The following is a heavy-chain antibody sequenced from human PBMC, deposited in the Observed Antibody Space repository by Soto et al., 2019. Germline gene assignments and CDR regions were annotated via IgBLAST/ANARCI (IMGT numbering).Heavy chain of an antibody. V-gene: IGHV1-2*02. CDR1: GYTFSDHY. CDR2: INPNSDYT. CDR3: ARETTTVLVNGMDV. Sequence: ASVKVSCNAYGYTFSDHYLNWVGQAPGQGLEWMGWINPNSDYTNYAQKFQGRVTMTRDTSISTAYMELSGLKSDDTAVYYCARETTTVLVNGMDVWGQGTTVTVSS. D-gene: IGHD4-17*01. J-gene: IGHJ6*02.